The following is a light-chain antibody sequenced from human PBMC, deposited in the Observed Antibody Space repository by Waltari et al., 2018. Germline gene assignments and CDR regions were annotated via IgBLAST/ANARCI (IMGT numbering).Light chain of an antibody. V-gene: IGKV3-15*01. J-gene: IGKJ4*01. CDR3: QQYSDWPLT. Sequence: EIVMTQSPATLSLSPAERVTLSCRASQSVNNKLAWYQQTPGQAPRLLIYDASTRATGIPTSFSGSGSGTEFTITISSLQSEDFAVYYCQQYSDWPLTFGGGTKVEIK. CDR2: DAS. CDR1: QSVNNK.